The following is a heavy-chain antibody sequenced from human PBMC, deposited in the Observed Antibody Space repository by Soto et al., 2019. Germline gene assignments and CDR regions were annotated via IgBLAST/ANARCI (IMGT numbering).Heavy chain of an antibody. D-gene: IGHD4-17*01. J-gene: IGHJ4*02. CDR2: IRSKAYGGTT. CDR3: TRDRDYGGNYLGAY. V-gene: IGHV3-49*03. CDR1: GFTFGDYA. Sequence: PGGSLRLSCTASGFTFGDYAMSWFRQAPGKGLEWVGFIRSKAYGGTTEYAASVKGRFTISRDDSKSIAYLQMNSLKTEDTAVYYCTRDRDYGGNYLGAYWGQGTLVTVSS.